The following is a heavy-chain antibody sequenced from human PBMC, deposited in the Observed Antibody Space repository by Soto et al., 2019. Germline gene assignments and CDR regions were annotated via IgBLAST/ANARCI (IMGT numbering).Heavy chain of an antibody. CDR2: ISAYNGNK. Sequence: ASVKVSFKASCYTFTIYFIILWRQAPGQGLEWMGWISAYNGNKNYAQKLQGRVTMTTDTSTSTAYMELRSLRSDATAVYYCARDQGKADSMETDYWGQGTLVTVSS. CDR3: ARDQGKADSMETDY. J-gene: IGHJ4*02. CDR1: CYTFTIYF. D-gene: IGHD3-22*01. V-gene: IGHV1-18*01.